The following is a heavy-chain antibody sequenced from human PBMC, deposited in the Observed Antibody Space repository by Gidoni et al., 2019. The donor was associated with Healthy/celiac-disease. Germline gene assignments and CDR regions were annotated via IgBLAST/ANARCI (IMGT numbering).Heavy chain of an antibody. Sequence: QLQLQESGPGLAKPSETLSLTCTLSGGSISSSSYSWGWIRQPPGKGLEWIGSSYYSGSTYYNPSLKSRVTISVDTTKNQFSLKLSSGTAADTAVYYCASKMADYWGQGTLVTVSS. J-gene: IGHJ4*02. CDR3: ASKMADY. CDR2: SYYSGST. CDR1: GGSISSSSYS. V-gene: IGHV4-39*07.